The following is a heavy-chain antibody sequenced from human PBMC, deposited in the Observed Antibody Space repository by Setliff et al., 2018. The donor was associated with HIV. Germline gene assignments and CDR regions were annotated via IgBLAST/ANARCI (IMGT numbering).Heavy chain of an antibody. J-gene: IGHJ6*03. Sequence: SETLSLTCAAYGGSFSAFYWSWIRQVPGKGLEWIGEINHSGSANYNPSLKSRVTMSVDTSKNQFSLKLSSVTAADTAVYYCARDSVTISYYYYYMDVWGKGTTVTVSS. D-gene: IGHD1-1*01. V-gene: IGHV4-34*01. CDR3: ARDSVTISYYYYYMDV. CDR1: GGSFSAFY. CDR2: INHSGSA.